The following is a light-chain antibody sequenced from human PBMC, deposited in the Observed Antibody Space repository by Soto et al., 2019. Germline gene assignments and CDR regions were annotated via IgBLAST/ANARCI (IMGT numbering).Light chain of an antibody. J-gene: IGKJ4*01. CDR3: QQYNNWPQLT. V-gene: IGKV3-15*01. CDR1: QSVSSN. CDR2: DAS. Sequence: ETVMTQSPATLSVSPGERATLSCRASQSVSSNLAWYQQKPGRAPRLLIYDASTRATGIPARFSGSGSGTEFTLTITSLQSEDFAVYYCQQYNNWPQLTFGGGTKVEIK.